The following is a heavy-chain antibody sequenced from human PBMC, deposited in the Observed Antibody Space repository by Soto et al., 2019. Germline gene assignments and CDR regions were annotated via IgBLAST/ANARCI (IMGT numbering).Heavy chain of an antibody. D-gene: IGHD5-18*01. CDR3: AKDLYGIEAAMTGDYYYGMDV. CDR1: GFTFDDYT. V-gene: IGHV3-43*01. Sequence: LRLSCAASGFTFDDYTMHWVRQAPGKGLEWVSLISWDGGSTYYADPVKGRFTISRDNSKNSLYLQMNSLRTEDTALYYCAKDLYGIEAAMTGDYYYGMDVWGQGTTVTVSS. CDR2: ISWDGGST. J-gene: IGHJ6*02.